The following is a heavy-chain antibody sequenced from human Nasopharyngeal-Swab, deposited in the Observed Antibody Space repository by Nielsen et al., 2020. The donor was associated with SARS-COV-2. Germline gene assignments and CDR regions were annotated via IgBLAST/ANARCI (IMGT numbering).Heavy chain of an antibody. J-gene: IGHJ4*02. CDR2: INTVNTNT. CDR1: GYAFTNYA. CDR3: ARDRVYSSGGVVGSHFDS. V-gene: IGHV1-3*04. D-gene: IGHD6-19*01. Sequence: ASVKVSCKASGYAFTNYALHWVRQAPGQRLEWMGCINTVNTNTKYSQKFQGRVTLTRDTSASTAYMELSSLRSEDTAVYYCARDRVYSSGGVVGSHFDSWGQGTPVTVSS.